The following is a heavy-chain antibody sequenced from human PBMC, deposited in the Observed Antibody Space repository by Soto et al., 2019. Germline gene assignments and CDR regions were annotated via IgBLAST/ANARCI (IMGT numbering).Heavy chain of an antibody. CDR1: GLAFSDSA. D-gene: IGHD1-26*01. CDR3: TRSARYSGTYYTTA. V-gene: IGHV3-73*01. CDR2: IRGKRGNDGT. Sequence: ASGLAFSDSAIHWVRQASGKGLEWIGRIRGKRGNDGTAYAASVKGRFTISRDNSKNSVYLQMNSLQTEDAAIYYCTRSARYSGTYYTTAWGQGTLVTVSS. J-gene: IGHJ5*02.